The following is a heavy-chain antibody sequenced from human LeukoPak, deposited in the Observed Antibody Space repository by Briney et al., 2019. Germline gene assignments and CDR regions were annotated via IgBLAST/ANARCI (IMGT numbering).Heavy chain of an antibody. Sequence: GGSLRLSCAASGFTFSSYSMNWVRQAPGKGLEWVSYISSSSSTIYYADSVKGRFTISRDNAKNSLYLRMNSLRAEDTAVYYCARDLGQYYDFWSGYYPFDYWGQGTLVTVSS. V-gene: IGHV3-48*01. CDR1: GFTFSSYS. D-gene: IGHD3-3*01. J-gene: IGHJ4*02. CDR2: ISSSSSTI. CDR3: ARDLGQYYDFWSGYYPFDY.